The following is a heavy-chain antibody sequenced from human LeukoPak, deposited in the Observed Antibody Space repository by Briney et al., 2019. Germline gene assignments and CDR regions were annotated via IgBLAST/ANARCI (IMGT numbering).Heavy chain of an antibody. CDR1: GFTFSSYA. J-gene: IGHJ4*02. D-gene: IGHD4-23*01. V-gene: IGHV3-23*01. CDR2: ISGSGGST. Sequence: GGSLRLSCAASGFTFSSYAMSWVRQAPGKGLEWVSAISGSGGSTCYADSVKGRFTISRDNSKNTLYLQMNSLRAEDTAVYYCAKDLTTVVTPIPDDYWGQGTLVTVSS. CDR3: AKDLTTVVTPIPDDY.